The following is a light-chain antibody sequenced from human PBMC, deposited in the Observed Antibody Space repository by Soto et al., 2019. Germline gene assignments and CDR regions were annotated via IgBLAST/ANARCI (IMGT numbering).Light chain of an antibody. CDR1: QSVSSY. J-gene: IGKJ3*01. CDR3: QLRSNWPRFT. V-gene: IGKV3-11*01. CDR2: DAS. Sequence: EIVLTQSPATLSLSPGERATLSCRASQSVSSYLAWYQQKPGQAPRLLIYDASNRATGIPARFSGSGYGTDFTLTISSLEPEDFAVYYCQLRSNWPRFTFGPGTKVDIK.